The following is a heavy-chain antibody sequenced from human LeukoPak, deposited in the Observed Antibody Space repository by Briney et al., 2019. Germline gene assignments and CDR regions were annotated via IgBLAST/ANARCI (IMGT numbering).Heavy chain of an antibody. V-gene: IGHV3-23*01. J-gene: IGHJ4*02. CDR2: IFPSGGEI. Sequence: GGSLRLSCAASGFTFSTFAMIWARQPPGKGLEWVSSIFPSGGEIRYADSVRGRFTISRDNSKSTLSLQMNSLRAEDTAIYYCATYRQVLLPFESWGQGTLVTVSS. D-gene: IGHD2-8*02. CDR3: ATYRQVLLPFES. CDR1: GFTFSTFA.